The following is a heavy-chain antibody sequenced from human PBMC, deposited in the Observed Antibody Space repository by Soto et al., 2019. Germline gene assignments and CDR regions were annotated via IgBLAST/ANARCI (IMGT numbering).Heavy chain of an antibody. CDR1: GFTFSNSG. Sequence: GGSLRLSCAASGFTFSNSGMHWVRQAPGKGLEWVAVISFDGNTQFYADSVKGRFSISRDNSKNTLYLDMNSLRADDAAVYYCTGQIASGHCGQGTLVTVSS. V-gene: IGHV3-30*03. CDR2: ISFDGNTQ. J-gene: IGHJ4*02. CDR3: TGQIASGH. D-gene: IGHD2-8*02.